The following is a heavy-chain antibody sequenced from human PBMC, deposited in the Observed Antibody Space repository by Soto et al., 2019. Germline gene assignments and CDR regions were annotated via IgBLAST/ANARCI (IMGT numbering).Heavy chain of an antibody. D-gene: IGHD3-9*01. CDR2: FGSRSTSI. V-gene: IGHV3-21*01. J-gene: IGHJ4*02. Sequence: EVQLVESGGGLVKPGGSLRLSCAASGFTFSNDGLNWVRQAPGKGLEWGSCFGSRSTSIYYVDSVKGRFTISRDNAKNALYLQMDSLRAGDTAVYYCARGGWRVYDILTASDYWCQGTLVTVSS. CDR3: ARGGWRVYDILTASDY. CDR1: GFTFSNDG.